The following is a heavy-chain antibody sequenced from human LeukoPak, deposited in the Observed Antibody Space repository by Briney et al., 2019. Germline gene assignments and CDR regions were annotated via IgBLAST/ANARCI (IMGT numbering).Heavy chain of an antibody. J-gene: IGHJ6*02. V-gene: IGHV3-21*01. CDR2: ISSSSSYI. CDR1: GFTFSSYS. Sequence: GGSLRLSGAASGFTFSSYSMNWVRQAAGKGLEWVSSISSSSSYIYYADSVKGRFTISRDNAKNSLYLQMNSLRAEDTAVYYCARDQRSGSSSWLIVDYYGMDVWGQGTTVTVSS. CDR3: ARDQRSGSSSWLIVDYYGMDV. D-gene: IGHD6-6*01.